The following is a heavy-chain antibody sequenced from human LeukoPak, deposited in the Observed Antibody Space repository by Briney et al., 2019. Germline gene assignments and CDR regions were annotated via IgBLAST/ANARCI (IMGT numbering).Heavy chain of an antibody. V-gene: IGHV4-39*01. D-gene: IGHD5-12*01. J-gene: IGHJ3*02. CDR2: IYYSGST. CDR3: ARGRSPTKAFDI. Sequence: SETLSLTCTVSGGSISSSSYYWGWIRQPPGKGLEWIGSIYYSGSTYYNPSLKSRVTISVDTSKNQFSLKLSSVTAADTAVYYCARGRSPTKAFDIWGQGTMVTVSS. CDR1: GGSISSSSYY.